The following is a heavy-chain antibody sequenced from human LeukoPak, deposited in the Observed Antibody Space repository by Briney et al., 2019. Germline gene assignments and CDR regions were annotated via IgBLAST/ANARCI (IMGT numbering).Heavy chain of an antibody. CDR2: ISYDGSNK. V-gene: IGHV3-30*03. CDR3: SRDLSPAYFDY. J-gene: IGHJ4*02. D-gene: IGHD2/OR15-2a*01. CDR1: GFTFSSYG. Sequence: GGSLRLSCAASGFTFSSYGMHWVRQAPGKGLEWVAVISYDGSNKYYADSVKGRVTISRDNAKNTLYLHMDSLRAEDTAVYYCSRDLSPAYFDYWGQGTLVTVSS.